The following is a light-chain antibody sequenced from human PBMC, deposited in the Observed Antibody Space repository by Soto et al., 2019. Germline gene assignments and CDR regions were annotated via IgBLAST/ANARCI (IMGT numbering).Light chain of an antibody. Sequence: DIQMTQSPSSLFASVGARVTITCRASQSIDKYLHWYQQKPGKAPKLLIYTASSLESGVPSRFSGSGSGTDFTLTISSLQPEDFASYFCHQSYRAPHTFGQGTKVDIK. V-gene: IGKV1-39*01. CDR2: TAS. CDR3: HQSYRAPHT. J-gene: IGKJ2*01. CDR1: QSIDKY.